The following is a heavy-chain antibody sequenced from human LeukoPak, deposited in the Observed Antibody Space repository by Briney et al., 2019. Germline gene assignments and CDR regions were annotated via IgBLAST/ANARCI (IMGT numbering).Heavy chain of an antibody. Sequence: ASVTVSFTASGYTFTSNYIHWVRQAPGQGLEWMGMIYPRDGSTSYAQKFQGRVTVTRDTSTSTVHMELSGLRSEDTAVYYCARDQEGFDYWGQGTLVTVSS. V-gene: IGHV1-46*01. CDR2: IYPRDGST. CDR3: ARDQEGFDY. J-gene: IGHJ4*02. CDR1: GYTFTSNY.